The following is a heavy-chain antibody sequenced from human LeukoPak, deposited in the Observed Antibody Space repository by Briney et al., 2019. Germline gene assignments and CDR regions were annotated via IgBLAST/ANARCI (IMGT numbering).Heavy chain of an antibody. CDR1: GFTFSSSG. V-gene: IGHV3-30*18. Sequence: GGSLRLSCAASGFTFSSSGIHGVRQAPGKGLEWVAVISYDGSNKFYADSVKGRFIISRENSKNTMYLQMNSLRAEHTAVYYCAKKGVGATNYFDYWGQGTLVTVSS. D-gene: IGHD1-26*01. CDR2: ISYDGSNK. CDR3: AKKGVGATNYFDY. J-gene: IGHJ4*02.